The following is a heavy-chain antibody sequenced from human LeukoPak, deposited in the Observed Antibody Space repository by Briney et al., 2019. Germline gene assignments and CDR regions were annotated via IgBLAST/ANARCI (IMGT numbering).Heavy chain of an antibody. CDR1: GYTFTGYY. V-gene: IGHV1-2*02. D-gene: IGHD2-21*01. J-gene: IGHJ4*02. CDR2: INPNSGDT. Sequence: ASVTVSCKASGYTFTGYYMHWGRQAPGQGLEWMGWINPNSGDTDYAQKFQDRVTMTRDTSISTAYMELSRLTSDDTAVYFCARDIQYWGQGSLVTVSS. CDR3: ARDIQY.